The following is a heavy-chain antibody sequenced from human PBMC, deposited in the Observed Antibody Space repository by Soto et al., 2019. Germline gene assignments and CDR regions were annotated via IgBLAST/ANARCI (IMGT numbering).Heavy chain of an antibody. CDR1: GFTFSDYY. CDR3: ARDLRLGAYNWFDP. J-gene: IGHJ5*02. Sequence: PGGSLRLSCAASGFTFSDYYMSWIRQAPGKGLEWVSYISSSGSTIYYADSVKGRFTISRDNAKNSLYLQMNSLRAEDTAVYYCARDLRLGAYNWFDPWGQGTLVTVSS. D-gene: IGHD7-27*01. CDR2: ISSSGSTI. V-gene: IGHV3-11*01.